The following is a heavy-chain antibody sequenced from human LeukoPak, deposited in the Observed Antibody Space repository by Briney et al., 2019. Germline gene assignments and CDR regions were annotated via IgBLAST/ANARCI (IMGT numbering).Heavy chain of an antibody. CDR1: GGSISSYY. CDR3: ARHLTTEGIDAFDI. CDR2: IYYSGST. Sequence: SETLSLTCTVSGGSISSYYWSWIRQPPGKGLEWIGSIYYSGSTYYNPSLKSRVTISVDTSKNQFSLKLSSVTAADTAVYYCARHLTTEGIDAFDIWGQGTMVTVSS. V-gene: IGHV4-59*05. J-gene: IGHJ3*02. D-gene: IGHD4-17*01.